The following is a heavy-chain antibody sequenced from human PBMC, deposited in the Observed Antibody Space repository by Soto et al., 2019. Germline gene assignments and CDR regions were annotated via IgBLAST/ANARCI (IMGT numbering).Heavy chain of an antibody. J-gene: IGHJ4*02. CDR3: AKSLFDWLLSYFDY. CDR2: ISGSGGST. D-gene: IGHD3-9*01. Sequence: GGSLRLSCTASGFTFSSYAMSWVRQAPGKGLEWVSAISGSGGSTYYADSVKGRFTISRDNSKNTLYLQMNSLRAEDTAVYYCAKSLFDWLLSYFDYWGQGTLVTVSS. V-gene: IGHV3-23*01. CDR1: GFTFSSYA.